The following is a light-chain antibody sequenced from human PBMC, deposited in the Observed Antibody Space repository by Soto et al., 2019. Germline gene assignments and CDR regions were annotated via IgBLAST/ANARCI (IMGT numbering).Light chain of an antibody. Sequence: QSALTQPRSVSGSPGQSVTIPCTGTSSDVGNYNYVSWYQQHPGKVPKLMIYDVNKRPSGVPDRFSGSKSGNTASLTISGLQAEDEADYYCCSYAGSYTVVFGGGTKVTVL. CDR3: CSYAGSYTVV. V-gene: IGLV2-11*01. CDR2: DVN. J-gene: IGLJ2*01. CDR1: SSDVGNYNY.